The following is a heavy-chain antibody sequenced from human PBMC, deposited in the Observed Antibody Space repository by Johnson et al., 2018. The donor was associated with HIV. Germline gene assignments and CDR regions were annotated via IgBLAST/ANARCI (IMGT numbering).Heavy chain of an antibody. Sequence: VQLVESGGGLVQPGRSLRLSCAASGFTFDDYAMHWVRQAPGKGLEWVSGISWNSDNIAYADSVRGRFTIARDNAKNSLHLQMNSLRAEDTAFYYCAKDFLHGQYTGIFDTWGQGTLVTDSS. V-gene: IGHV3-9*01. CDR2: ISWNSDNI. J-gene: IGHJ3*02. CDR1: GFTFDDYA. CDR3: AKDFLHGQYTGIFDT. D-gene: IGHD7-27*01.